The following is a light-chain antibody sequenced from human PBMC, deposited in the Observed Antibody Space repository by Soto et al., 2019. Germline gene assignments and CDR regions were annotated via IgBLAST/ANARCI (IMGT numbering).Light chain of an antibody. CDR1: SSDVGGYNY. CDR2: EVS. V-gene: IGLV2-14*01. J-gene: IGLJ1*01. Sequence: QSALTQPASVSGSPGQSITISCNGTSSDVGGYNYVSWYQQHPGKAPKLMIYEVSNRPSAVSNRFSGSKSDNTASLTISGLQAEDEADYYCSSYTSSSTYVFGTGTKVTVL. CDR3: SSYTSSSTYV.